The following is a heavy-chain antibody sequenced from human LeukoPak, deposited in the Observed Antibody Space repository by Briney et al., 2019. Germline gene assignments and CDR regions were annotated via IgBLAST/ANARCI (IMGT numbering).Heavy chain of an antibody. CDR1: GYTFTSYG. V-gene: IGHV1-18*01. D-gene: IGHD6-19*01. CDR2: ICAYNGNT. Sequence: ASVKVSCKTSGYTFTSYGISWVRQAPGQGLEWMGWICAYNGNTNYAQKLQGRVTMTTDTSTSTAYMELRSLRSDDTAVYYCARVHSGWSPDYWGQGTLVTVSS. CDR3: ARVHSGWSPDY. J-gene: IGHJ4*02.